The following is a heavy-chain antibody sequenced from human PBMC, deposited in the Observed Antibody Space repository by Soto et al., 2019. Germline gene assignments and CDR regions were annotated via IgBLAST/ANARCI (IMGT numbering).Heavy chain of an antibody. D-gene: IGHD6-6*01. Sequence: LVTVSSKASGGTFSSYAISWVRQAPGQGLEWMGGIIPIFGTANYAQKFQGRVTITADKSTSTAYMELSSLRSEDTAGYYCARTYISSSSPSDLWGQGTMVTVSS. J-gene: IGHJ3*01. CDR3: ARTYISSSSPSDL. CDR1: GGTFSSYA. V-gene: IGHV1-69*06. CDR2: IIPIFGTA.